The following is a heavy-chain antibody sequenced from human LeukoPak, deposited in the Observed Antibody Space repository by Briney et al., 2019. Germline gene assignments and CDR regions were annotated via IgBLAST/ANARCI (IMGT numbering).Heavy chain of an antibody. Sequence: PGRSLRLSCAASGFTFSSYAMHWVRQAPGKGLEWVAVISYDGSNKYYADSVKGRFTISRDNSKNTLYLQMNSLRSEDTAVYYCARDQMRDGVVIISDYWGQGTLVTVSS. D-gene: IGHD3-3*01. V-gene: IGHV3-30*04. J-gene: IGHJ4*02. CDR3: ARDQMRDGVVIISDY. CDR1: GFTFSSYA. CDR2: ISYDGSNK.